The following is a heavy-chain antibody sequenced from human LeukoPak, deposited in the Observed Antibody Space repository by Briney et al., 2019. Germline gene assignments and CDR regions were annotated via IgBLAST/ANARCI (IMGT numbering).Heavy chain of an antibody. V-gene: IGHV4-59*08. CDR1: GGSISSYY. CDR3: ARLTVAESFDF. CDR2: IYYSGST. D-gene: IGHD4-23*01. J-gene: IGHJ3*01. Sequence: PSETLSLTCTVSGGSISSYYWGWIRQPPGKGLEWIGSIYYSGSTYYNPSLMSRVTISVDTSKTQFSLKLSSVSAADTALYYCARLTVAESFDFWGQGTMVTVSS.